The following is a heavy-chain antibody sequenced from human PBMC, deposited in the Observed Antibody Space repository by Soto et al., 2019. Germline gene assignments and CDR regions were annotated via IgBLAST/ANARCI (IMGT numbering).Heavy chain of an antibody. D-gene: IGHD3-3*01. J-gene: IGHJ4*02. CDR1: GYNFAGYW. CDR3: ARGGVSTRTFDY. Sequence: GESLKISCKGSGYNFAGYWIAWVRQMPGKGLELIGIIYPSDSDTRYRPSFQGQVTNLADNSISSAYLQWSSLRASDTAMNYCARGGVSTRTFDYWGQGTPVTVSS. CDR2: IYPSDSDT. V-gene: IGHV5-51*01.